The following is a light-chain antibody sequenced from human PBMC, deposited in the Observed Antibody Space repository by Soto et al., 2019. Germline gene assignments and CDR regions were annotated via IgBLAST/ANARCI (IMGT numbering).Light chain of an antibody. CDR3: SSYAGSNILV. J-gene: IGLJ3*02. V-gene: IGLV2-8*01. Sequence: QSVLTQPPSASGSPGQSVTISCTGTSSDVGGYNYASWYQQHPGKVPKLMIYEVTKRPSGVPDRFSGSKSGNTASLTVSGLQAEDEADYYCSSYAGSNILVFGGGTKVTVL. CDR1: SSDVGGYNY. CDR2: EVT.